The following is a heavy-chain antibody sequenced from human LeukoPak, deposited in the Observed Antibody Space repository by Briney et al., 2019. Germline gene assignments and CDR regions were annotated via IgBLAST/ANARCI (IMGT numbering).Heavy chain of an antibody. D-gene: IGHD3-10*01. Sequence: ASVKVSCKASGYTFTSYGISWVRQAPGQGLEWMGWMNPNSGNTGYAQKFQGRVTMTRNTSISTAYMELSSLRSEDTAVYYCARGPITMVRGVIPRPYYFDYWGQGTLVTVSS. V-gene: IGHV1-8*02. CDR2: MNPNSGNT. J-gene: IGHJ4*02. CDR3: ARGPITMVRGVIPRPYYFDY. CDR1: GYTFTSYG.